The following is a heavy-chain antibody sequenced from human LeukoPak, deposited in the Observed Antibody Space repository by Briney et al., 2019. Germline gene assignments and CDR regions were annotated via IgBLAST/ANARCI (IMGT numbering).Heavy chain of an antibody. CDR2: LFTGGGRT. J-gene: IGHJ4*02. Sequence: GGSLRLSCAASGFTSNNYLMSWVRQAPGKGLEWVSVLFTGGGRTLHADSVKGRFTISGDTSRTTLYLQMNGLRAEDTAVYYCAKECDYSPGHKFDLWGQGTLVTVSS. D-gene: IGHD3-10*01. V-gene: IGHV3-23*01. CDR3: AKECDYSPGHKFDL. CDR1: GFTSNNYL.